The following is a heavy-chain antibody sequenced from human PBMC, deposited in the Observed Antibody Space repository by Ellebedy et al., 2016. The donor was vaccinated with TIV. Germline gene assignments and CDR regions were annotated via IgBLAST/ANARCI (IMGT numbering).Heavy chain of an antibody. CDR2: INSDGSSR. CDR1: GFTFSSYW. J-gene: IGHJ4*02. CDR3: AGAIHHDSSSGTPLDY. V-gene: IGHV3-74*01. Sequence: GESLKISCAASGFTFSSYWMHWVRQAPGKGLVWVSRINSDGSSRTHAASVQGRFTISRDNAKNTLYLQMNSLRAEDTAVYYCAGAIHHDSSSGTPLDYWGQGTLVTVSS. D-gene: IGHD3-10*01.